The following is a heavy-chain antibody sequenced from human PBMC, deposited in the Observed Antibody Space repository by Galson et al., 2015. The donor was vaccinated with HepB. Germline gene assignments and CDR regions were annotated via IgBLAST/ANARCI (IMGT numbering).Heavy chain of an antibody. CDR1: GFTFSSYG. J-gene: IGHJ5*02. CDR3: ARDGDSSGWYGWFDP. CDR2: IWYDGSNK. V-gene: IGHV3-33*01. D-gene: IGHD6-19*01. Sequence: SLRLSCAASGFTFSSYGMHWVRQAPGKGLEWVAVIWYDGSNKYYADSVKGRFTISRDNSKNTLYLQMNSLRAEDTAVYYCARDGDSSGWYGWFDPWGQGTLVTVSS.